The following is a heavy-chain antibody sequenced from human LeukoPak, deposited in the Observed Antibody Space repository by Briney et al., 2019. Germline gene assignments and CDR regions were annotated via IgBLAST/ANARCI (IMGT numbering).Heavy chain of an antibody. CDR3: AREARPYYDFWSGYYC. CDR2: IIPIFGTA. Sequence: SVKVSCKASGGTFSSYAISWVRQAPGQGLEWMGGIIPIFGTANYAQKFQGRVTITADESTSTAYMELSSLRSEDTAVYYCAREARPYYDFWSGYYCWGQGTLVTVSS. V-gene: IGHV1-69*13. CDR1: GGTFSSYA. D-gene: IGHD3-3*01. J-gene: IGHJ4*02.